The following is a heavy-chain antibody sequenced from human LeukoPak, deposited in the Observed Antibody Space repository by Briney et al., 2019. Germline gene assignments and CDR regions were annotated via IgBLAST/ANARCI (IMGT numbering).Heavy chain of an antibody. D-gene: IGHD3-22*01. CDR1: GGSFSSYY. Sequence: SETLSLTCAVYGGSFSSYYWGWIRQPPGKGLEWIGYIYYSGSTNYNPSLKSRVTISVDTSKNQFSLRLSSVTAADTAVYYCARVTGYMIEDYFDYWGQGTLVTVSS. CDR2: IYYSGST. V-gene: IGHV4-59*01. CDR3: ARVTGYMIEDYFDY. J-gene: IGHJ4*02.